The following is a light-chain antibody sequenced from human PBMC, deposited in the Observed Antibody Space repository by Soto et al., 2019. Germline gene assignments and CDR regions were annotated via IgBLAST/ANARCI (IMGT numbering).Light chain of an antibody. CDR1: QNINNY. CDR3: QQRSNWPT. CDR2: DAS. Sequence: DIQMTQSPSSLSASVGDRVTITCQASQNINNYLNWYQQKPGRAPKLLIYDASNLEAGVPSRFRGSGSGTDFTLTISSLELEDFAVYYCQQRSNWPTFGQGTRLEIK. J-gene: IGKJ5*01. V-gene: IGKV1-33*01.